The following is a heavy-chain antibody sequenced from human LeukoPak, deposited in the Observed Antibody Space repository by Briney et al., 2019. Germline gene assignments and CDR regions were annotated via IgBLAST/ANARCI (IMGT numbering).Heavy chain of an antibody. CDR1: GYSISSGYY. CDR3: ATRGMVRGVNFDY. J-gene: IGHJ4*02. D-gene: IGHD3-10*01. Sequence: SETLSLTCTVSGYSISSGYYWGWIRQPPGKGLEWIGSIYHSGSTNYNPSLKSRVTISVDKSKNQFSLKLSSVTAADTAVYYCATRGMVRGVNFDYWGQGTLVTVSS. V-gene: IGHV4-38-2*02. CDR2: IYHSGST.